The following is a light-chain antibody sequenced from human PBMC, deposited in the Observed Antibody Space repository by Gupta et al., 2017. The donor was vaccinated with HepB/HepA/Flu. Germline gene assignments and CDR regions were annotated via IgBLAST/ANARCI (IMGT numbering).Light chain of an antibody. V-gene: IGKV3-15*01. J-gene: IGKJ1*01. CDR2: GTA. Sequence: VVLTQSPASLSVSQGERATLSCRASQCVGRNLACYKQKPGQSPRLLIYGTANGASGVPDRFSGSGFGKEFTLNINSLQSEDFAVYYWHQYNKWSPWTFGQGTKVEVK. CDR3: HQYNKWSPWT. CDR1: QCVGRN.